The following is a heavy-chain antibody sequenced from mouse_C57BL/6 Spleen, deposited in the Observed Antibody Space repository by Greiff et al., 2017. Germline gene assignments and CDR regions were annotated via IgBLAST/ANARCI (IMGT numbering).Heavy chain of an antibody. CDR2: ILPGSGST. J-gene: IGHJ2*01. CDR1: GYTFTGYW. Sequence: QVQLQQSGAELMKPGASVKLSCKATGYTFTGYWIEWVKQRPGHGLEWIGEILPGSGSTNYNEKFKGKATFTADTSSNTAYMQLSSLTTEDSAIYYCARRIYYGNYVEYYFDYWGQGTTRTVSS. V-gene: IGHV1-9*01. CDR3: ARRIYYGNYVEYYFDY. D-gene: IGHD2-1*01.